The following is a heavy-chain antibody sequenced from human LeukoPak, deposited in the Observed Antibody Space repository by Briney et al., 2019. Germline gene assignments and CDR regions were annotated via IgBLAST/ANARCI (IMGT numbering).Heavy chain of an antibody. V-gene: IGHV4-39*01. J-gene: IGHJ4*02. D-gene: IGHD3-9*01. CDR2: IYYSGST. Sequence: SETLSLTCTVSGGSISSSSYYWGWIRQPPGKGLEWIGSIYYSGSTYYNPSLKSRVTISVDTSKNQFSLKLSSVTAADTAVYYCARHVYYDILTGYYNPLEFDYRGQGTLVTVSS. CDR3: ARHVYYDILTGYYNPLEFDY. CDR1: GGSISSSSYY.